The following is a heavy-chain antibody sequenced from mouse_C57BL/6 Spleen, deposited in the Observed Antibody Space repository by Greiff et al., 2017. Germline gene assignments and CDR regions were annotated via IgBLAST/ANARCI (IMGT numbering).Heavy chain of an antibody. J-gene: IGHJ2*01. CDR3: DRSDGVGYSLDY. D-gene: IGHD2-3*01. Sequence: QVTLKVSGPGILQSSQTLSLTCSFSGFSLSTSGMGVSWIRQPSGKGLEWLAHIYWDDDKRYNPSLKSRLTISKDTSRNQVFLKINSVDTANTATYYFDRSDGVGYSLDYWGQGTTLTVSS. CDR1: GFSLSTSGMG. CDR2: IYWDDDK. V-gene: IGHV8-12*01.